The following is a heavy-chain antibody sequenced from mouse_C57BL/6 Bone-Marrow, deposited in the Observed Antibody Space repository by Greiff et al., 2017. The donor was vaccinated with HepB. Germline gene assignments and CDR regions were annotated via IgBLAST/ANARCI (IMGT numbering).Heavy chain of an antibody. CDR1: GYTFTEYT. D-gene: IGHD2-3*01. CDR2: FYPGSGSI. J-gene: IGHJ3*01. Sequence: QVQLQQSGAELVKPGASVKLSCKASGYTFTEYTIHWVKQRSGQGLEWIGWFYPGSGSIKYNEKFKDKATLTADKSSSTVYMELSRLPSEDSAVYFCARHEGGWLLRGAWFAYWGQGTLVTVSA. CDR3: ARHEGGWLLRGAWFAY. V-gene: IGHV1-62-2*01.